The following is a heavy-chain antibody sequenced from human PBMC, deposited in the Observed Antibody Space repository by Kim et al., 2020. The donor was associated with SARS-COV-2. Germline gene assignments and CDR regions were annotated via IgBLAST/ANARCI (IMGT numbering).Heavy chain of an antibody. V-gene: IGHV3-23*01. CDR1: GFTLGNSV. Sequence: GSLRLSCAASGFTLGNSVMSWVRQAPGRGLEWVSTIRTRASAETTYYADSVNGRFTVSRDISKNTLYLEFCSLSADDTALYYYAKDRGGSDWPVFDSWG. D-gene: IGHD2-21*02. CDR2: IRTRASAETT. J-gene: IGHJ4*01. CDR3: AKDRGGSDWPVFDS.